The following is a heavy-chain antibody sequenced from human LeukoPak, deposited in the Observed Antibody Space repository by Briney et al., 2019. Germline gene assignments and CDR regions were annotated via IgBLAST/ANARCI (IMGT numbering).Heavy chain of an antibody. CDR1: GFTFDDYA. CDR3: AKDSYGSGGYFDY. V-gene: IGHV3-9*01. CDR2: ISWNSGSI. D-gene: IGHD3-10*01. Sequence: PGGSLRLSCAASGFTFDDYAMHWVRQAPGKGLEWVSGISWNSGSIGYADSVKGRFTISRDNAKNSLYLQMNSLRAEDTALYYCAKDSYGSGGYFDYWGQGTLVTVSS. J-gene: IGHJ4*02.